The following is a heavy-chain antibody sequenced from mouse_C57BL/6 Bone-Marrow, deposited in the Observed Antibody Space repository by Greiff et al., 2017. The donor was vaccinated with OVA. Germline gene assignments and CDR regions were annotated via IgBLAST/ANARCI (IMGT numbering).Heavy chain of an antibody. CDR1: GYTFTSYG. J-gene: IGHJ2*01. Sequence: VQLQQSGAELARPGASVKLSCKASGYTFTSYGISWVKQRTGQGLEWIGEIYPRSGNTYYNEKFKGKATLTADKSSSTAYMELRSLTSEDSAVYFCAREVYGSSYFDYWGQSTTLTVSS. V-gene: IGHV1-81*01. CDR2: IYPRSGNT. CDR3: AREVYGSSYFDY. D-gene: IGHD1-1*01.